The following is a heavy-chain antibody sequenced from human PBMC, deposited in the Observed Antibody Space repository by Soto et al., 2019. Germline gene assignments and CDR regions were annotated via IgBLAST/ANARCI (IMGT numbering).Heavy chain of an antibody. J-gene: IGHJ6*02. CDR2: IYHSVNA. Sequence: QLQLQGSGSRLVKPSQTLSLSCTVSGGSISSAGYSWSWIRPSPGKDLEWIGYIYHSVNAFYNPSLMCRVTMTIDMSLNQSSLNLTSVTADYTAVYFCDSSSYAVSFYALDVLG. V-gene: IGHV4-30-2*06. CDR3: DSSSYAVSFYALDV. CDR1: GGSISSAGYS. D-gene: IGHD3-16*01.